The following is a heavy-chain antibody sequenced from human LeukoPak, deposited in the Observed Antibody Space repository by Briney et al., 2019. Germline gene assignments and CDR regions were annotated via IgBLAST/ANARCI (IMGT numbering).Heavy chain of an antibody. CDR1: GFSFSTYG. J-gene: IGHJ4*02. CDR3: ARAPPYFSGGACYFDY. Sequence: GGSLRLSCAASGFSFSTYGMHWVRQAPGKGLEWVAVIWHDGNNKYYADSVKGRFTISRDNSKNTLFLQMNSLRAEDSAVYYCARAPPYFSGGACYFDYWGQGTLVTVSS. D-gene: IGHD2-15*01. CDR2: IWHDGNNK. V-gene: IGHV3-33*01.